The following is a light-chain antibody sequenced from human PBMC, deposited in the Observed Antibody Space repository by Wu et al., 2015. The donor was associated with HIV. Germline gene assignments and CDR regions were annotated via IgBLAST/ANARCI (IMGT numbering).Light chain of an antibody. V-gene: IGKV3-15*01. CDR1: QSINSN. CDR3: QQYNNWPRHT. J-gene: IGKJ2*01. CDR2: DAS. Sequence: EVVMTQSPATLSVSPGETATLFCRASQSINSNLVWYQQKPGRAPRLPIYDASTRATGTPGRFSGRGSGTEFTLTINSMQSEDFAIYYCQQYNNWPRHTFGQGTKLEI.